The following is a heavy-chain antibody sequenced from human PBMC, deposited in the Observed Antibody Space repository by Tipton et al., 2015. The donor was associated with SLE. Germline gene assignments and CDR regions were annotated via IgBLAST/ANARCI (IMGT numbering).Heavy chain of an antibody. D-gene: IGHD3-3*01. Sequence: TLSLTCTVSGGSITRSGNYWGWIRQPPGKGLEGIGSIYSSGTTYYNPSPKSRVTISVDTSKNQFSLRLSSVTAADTAVYYCASLLTIFGVVNWGQGTLVTVSS. J-gene: IGHJ4*02. CDR2: IYSSGTT. V-gene: IGHV4-39*07. CDR1: GGSITRSGNY. CDR3: ASLLTIFGVVN.